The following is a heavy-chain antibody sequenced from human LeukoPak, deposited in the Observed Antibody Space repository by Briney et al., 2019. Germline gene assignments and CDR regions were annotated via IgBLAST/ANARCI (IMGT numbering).Heavy chain of an antibody. J-gene: IGHJ4*02. CDR1: GDSIRSSSYY. V-gene: IGHV4-39*01. CDR3: VRGGGSCCRFDY. CDR2: MYYSGST. Sequence: SETLSLTCTVSGDSIRSSSYYWGWIRQPPGKGLEWVGSMYYSGSTYDNPSLKSRVTISVDTSKNQFSLKVSSVTAADTAVYYCVRGGGSCCRFDYWGQGTLATVSS. D-gene: IGHD2-15*01.